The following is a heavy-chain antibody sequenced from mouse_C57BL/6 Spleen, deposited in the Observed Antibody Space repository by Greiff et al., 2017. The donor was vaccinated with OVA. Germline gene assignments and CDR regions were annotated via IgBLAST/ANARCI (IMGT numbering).Heavy chain of an antibody. V-gene: IGHV1-64*01. D-gene: IGHD1-1*01. CDR2: IHPNSGST. Sequence: VQLQQSGAELVKPGASVKLSCKASGYTFTSYWMHWVKQRPGPGLEWIGMIHPNSGSTNYNEKFKSKATLTVDKSSSTAYMQLSSLTSEDSAVYYCARSGYYYGSSRYWYFDVWGTGTTVTVSS. J-gene: IGHJ1*03. CDR3: ARSGYYYGSSRYWYFDV. CDR1: GYTFTSYW.